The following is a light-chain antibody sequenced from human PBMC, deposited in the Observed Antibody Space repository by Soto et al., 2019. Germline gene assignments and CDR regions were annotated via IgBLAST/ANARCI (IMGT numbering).Light chain of an antibody. V-gene: IGLV2-14*01. Sequence: QSVLTQPASVSGSPGQSITISCTGTSSDIGGYNYVSWYQQHPGKAPKLMIYEVSDRPSGVSNRFSGSKSGNTASLTISGLQAEDEADYYCSSYGSSNTLLFGEGTQLTVL. J-gene: IGLJ2*01. CDR1: SSDIGGYNY. CDR3: SSYGSSNTLL. CDR2: EVS.